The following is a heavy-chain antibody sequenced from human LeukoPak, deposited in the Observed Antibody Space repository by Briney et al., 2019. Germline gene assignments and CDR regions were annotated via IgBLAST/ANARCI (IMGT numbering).Heavy chain of an antibody. CDR2: INHSGST. J-gene: IGHJ5*02. D-gene: IGHD3-10*01. CDR1: GGSFSGYY. V-gene: IGHV4-34*01. Sequence: SETLSLTCAVYGGSFSGYYWSWIRQPPGKGLEWIGEINHSGSTNYNPSLKSRVTISVDTSKNQFSLKLSSVTAADTAVYYCARAGVRGVIKRPLRPWFDPWGQGTLVTVSS. CDR3: ARAGVRGVIKRPLRPWFDP.